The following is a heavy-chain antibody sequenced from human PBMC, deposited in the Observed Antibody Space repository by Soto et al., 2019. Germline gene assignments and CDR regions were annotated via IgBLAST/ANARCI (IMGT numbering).Heavy chain of an antibody. J-gene: IGHJ4*02. CDR3: AREVTATGPFDY. V-gene: IGHV1-46*01. CDR1: GYTFTSYY. CDR2: INPSGGST. Sequence: QVQLVQSGAEVKKPGASVKVSCKASGYTFTSYYMHWVRQAPGQGLEWMGIINPSGGSTSYAQKCKGSVTMARDSSTSTVYKELSSLRSEDTAVYYCAREVTATGPFDYWGQGTLVTVSS. D-gene: IGHD2-21*02.